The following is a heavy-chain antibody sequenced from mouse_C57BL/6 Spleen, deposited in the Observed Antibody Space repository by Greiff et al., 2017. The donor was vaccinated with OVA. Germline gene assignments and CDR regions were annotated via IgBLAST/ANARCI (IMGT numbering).Heavy chain of an antibody. V-gene: IGHV1-80*01. J-gene: IGHJ4*01. CDR3: ALTTVVALYAMDY. Sequence: VQLQQSGAELVKPGASVKISCKASGYAFSRYWMNWVKQRPGKGLEWIGQIYPGDGDTNYNGKFKGKATLTSDKSSSTAYMQLSSLTSEDSAVYFCALTTVVALYAMDYWGQGTSVTVSS. CDR2: IYPGDGDT. D-gene: IGHD1-1*01. CDR1: GYAFSRYW.